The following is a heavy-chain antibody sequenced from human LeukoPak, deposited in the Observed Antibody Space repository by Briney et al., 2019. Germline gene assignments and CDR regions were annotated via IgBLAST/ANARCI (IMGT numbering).Heavy chain of an antibody. V-gene: IGHV3-74*01. CDR3: VGEAFVTNRFDP. CDR1: GFTFSSNW. Sequence: GGSLRLSCAASGFTFSSNWMHWVRQVPGKGLVWVSRIESDGSSTNYADSVKGRFTISRDNAKNTLYLQMNSLRAEDTAVYYCVGEAFVTNRFDPWGQGTLVTVSS. J-gene: IGHJ5*02. CDR2: IESDGSST. D-gene: IGHD2-21*02.